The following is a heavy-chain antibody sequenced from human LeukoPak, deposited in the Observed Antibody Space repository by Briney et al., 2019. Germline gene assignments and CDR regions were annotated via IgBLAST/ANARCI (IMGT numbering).Heavy chain of an antibody. CDR1: GFSLSNYW. D-gene: IGHD3-10*01. CDR3: AWYGVTHGLDV. CDR2: INQDGSDK. Sequence: PGGSLRLSCAASGFSLSNYWMSWVRQAPGKGLEWVANINQDGSDKYYVDSVMGRFIISKDNAKNSVYLQMNSLRPEDTAIYYCAWYGVTHGLDVWGQGTTVTVSS. V-gene: IGHV3-7*01. J-gene: IGHJ6*02.